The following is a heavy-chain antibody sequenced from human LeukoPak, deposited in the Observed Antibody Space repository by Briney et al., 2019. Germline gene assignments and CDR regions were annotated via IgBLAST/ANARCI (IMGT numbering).Heavy chain of an antibody. Sequence: SETLSLTCSVSNGSMTSDSYYWAWVRQPPRKGLEWIGSIFYSGKTYYSASLKSRVTVSLDTSKKNSSLRLSSVTAADTAVYYCARLWIVATWFDAWGQGVLVTVSS. CDR3: ARLWIVATWFDA. CDR1: NGSMTSDSYY. V-gene: IGHV4-39*02. CDR2: IFYSGKT. J-gene: IGHJ5*02. D-gene: IGHD2-2*03.